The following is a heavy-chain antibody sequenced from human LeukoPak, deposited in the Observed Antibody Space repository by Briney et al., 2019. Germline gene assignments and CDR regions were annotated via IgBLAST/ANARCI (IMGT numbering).Heavy chain of an antibody. Sequence: SETLSLTCTVSGGSISSSSYYWGWIRQPPGKGLEWIGSIYYSGSTYYNPSLKSRVTIPVDTSKNQFSLKLSSVTAADTAVYYCARLGRVGYYDSSGYYPDAFDIRGQGTMVTVSS. CDR3: ARLGRVGYYDSSGYYPDAFDI. J-gene: IGHJ3*02. CDR2: IYYSGST. CDR1: GGSISSSSYY. D-gene: IGHD3-22*01. V-gene: IGHV4-39*01.